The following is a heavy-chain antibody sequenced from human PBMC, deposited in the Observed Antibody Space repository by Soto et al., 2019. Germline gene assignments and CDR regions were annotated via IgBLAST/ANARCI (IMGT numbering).Heavy chain of an antibody. CDR1: GGSISSSSYY. J-gene: IGHJ4*02. D-gene: IGHD5-12*01. V-gene: IGHV4-39*01. CDR2: IYYSGST. CDR3: ASRDGYNLADY. Sequence: QLQLQESGPGLVKPSETLSLTCTVSGGSISSSSYYWGWIRQPPGKGLEWIGSIYYSGSTYYNPSLKSRVTISVDTSKNQFSLKLSSVTAADTAVYYCASRDGYNLADYWGQGTLVTVSS.